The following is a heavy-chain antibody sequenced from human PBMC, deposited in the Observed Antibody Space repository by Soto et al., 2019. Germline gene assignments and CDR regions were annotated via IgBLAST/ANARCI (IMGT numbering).Heavy chain of an antibody. D-gene: IGHD3-10*01. CDR3: ARGSTDSYPGSRIFDF. Sequence: PGGSLRLSCAASGFIFSSYAMNWVRQAPGKGLEWVALISYDGNNNYYTDSVRGRFVISRDNSKKTLYLQMTSLTAEDSAMYFCARGSTDSYPGSRIFDFWGRGTLVTVSS. CDR2: ISYDGNNN. CDR1: GFIFSSYA. V-gene: IGHV3-30*09. J-gene: IGHJ4*02.